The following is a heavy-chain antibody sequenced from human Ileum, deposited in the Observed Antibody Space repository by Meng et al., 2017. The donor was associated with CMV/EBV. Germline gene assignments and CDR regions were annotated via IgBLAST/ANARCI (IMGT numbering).Heavy chain of an antibody. D-gene: IGHD2-21*01. Sequence: SETLSLTCAISGASVSSNRATWNWIRQSPSRGLEWLGRTYYRSKWYNNSTVSVKNRITINPDTSQNQFSLQLNSVTPEDTAVYYCARGTTYCDTARCSEYFQQWGQGTRVTGSS. V-gene: IGHV6-1*01. CDR3: ARGTTYCDTARCSEYFQQ. J-gene: IGHJ1*01. CDR2: TYYRSKWYN. CDR1: GASVSSNRAT.